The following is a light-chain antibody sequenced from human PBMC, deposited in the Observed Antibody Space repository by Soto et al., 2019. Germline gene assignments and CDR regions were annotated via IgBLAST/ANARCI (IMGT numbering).Light chain of an antibody. CDR1: QSVSSTY. J-gene: IGKJ4*01. Sequence: EIVLTQSPGTLSLSPGDRGTLSCRASQSVSSTYLGWYQQKPGQAPRLIIYGASSRATGTPDRFSGSGSGTDLTLTISRLDPEDGAVYYCQQYGRLPLTFGGGTKVEIK. CDR2: GAS. CDR3: QQYGRLPLT. V-gene: IGKV3-20*01.